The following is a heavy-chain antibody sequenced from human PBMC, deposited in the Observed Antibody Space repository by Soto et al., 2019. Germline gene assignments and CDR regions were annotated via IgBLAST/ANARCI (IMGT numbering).Heavy chain of an antibody. CDR3: ARVAGAKFDF. Sequence: PSETLSLTCTASGGSINTYYWSWIRQPAGKGLEWIGRIYHSGYTNPNSSLKSRLTMSVDTSKNQFFLRLSSVTAADTAVYYCARVAGAKFDFWGQGILVTVSS. D-gene: IGHD6-19*01. CDR1: GGSINTYY. CDR2: IYHSGYT. J-gene: IGHJ4*02. V-gene: IGHV4-4*07.